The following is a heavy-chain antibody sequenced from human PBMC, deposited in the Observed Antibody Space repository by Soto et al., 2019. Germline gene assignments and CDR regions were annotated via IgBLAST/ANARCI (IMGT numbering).Heavy chain of an antibody. V-gene: IGHV1-18*01. CDR2: ISAYNGNT. Sequence: QVQLVQSGAEVKKPGASVKVSCKASGYTFTSYGISWVRQAPGQGLEWMGWISAYNGNTNYAQKLQGRATMTTDTSTSTAYMELRSLRSDDTAVYYCARDDYYDSSGYPLYGMDVWGQGTTVTVSS. CDR3: ARDDYYDSSGYPLYGMDV. CDR1: GYTFTSYG. J-gene: IGHJ6*02. D-gene: IGHD3-22*01.